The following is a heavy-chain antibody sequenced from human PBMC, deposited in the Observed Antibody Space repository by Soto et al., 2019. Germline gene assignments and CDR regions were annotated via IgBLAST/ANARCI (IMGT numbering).Heavy chain of an antibody. J-gene: IGHJ5*02. V-gene: IGHV4-31*02. Sequence: SETLSLTCSVTCGSISSGGYYWNWIRQHPGKGLEFIGYIYYNGTTSYNPSLKSRVIISLDTSKNQFSLKLNSVTAADTAVYYCARDKSFDSSGYWWGGPHDPWGQGTLVTVSS. D-gene: IGHD3-22*01. CDR1: CGSISSGGYY. CDR2: IYYNGTT. CDR3: ARDKSFDSSGYWWGGPHDP.